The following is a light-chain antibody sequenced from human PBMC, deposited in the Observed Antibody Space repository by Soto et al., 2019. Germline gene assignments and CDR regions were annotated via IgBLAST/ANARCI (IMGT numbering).Light chain of an antibody. CDR2: AAS. J-gene: IGKJ1*01. V-gene: IGKV1-39*01. CDR1: QNLGNY. Sequence: DMQMTQTPSSLSASVGDRVAITCRASQNLGNYLNWYQQKPGKAPNLLIYAASSLQSGVPSRFSGSGSGTDFTLTISSLQPGDFATYYCQQSYSTPWTFGQGTKVEIK. CDR3: QQSYSTPWT.